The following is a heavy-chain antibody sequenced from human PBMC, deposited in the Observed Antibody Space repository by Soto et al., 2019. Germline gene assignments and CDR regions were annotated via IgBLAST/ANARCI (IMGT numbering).Heavy chain of an antibody. CDR3: ARPITYYYDSSGQGGGY. Sequence: GGSLRLSCAASGFTVSSNYMSWVRQAPGKGLEWVSVIYSGGSTYYADSVKGRFTISRDNSKNTLYLQMNSLRAEDTAVYYCARPITYYYDSSGQGGGYWGQGTLVTVSS. CDR2: IYSGGST. J-gene: IGHJ4*02. D-gene: IGHD3-22*01. V-gene: IGHV3-66*01. CDR1: GFTVSSNY.